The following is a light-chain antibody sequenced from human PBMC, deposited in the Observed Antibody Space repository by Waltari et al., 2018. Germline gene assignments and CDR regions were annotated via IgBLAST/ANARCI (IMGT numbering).Light chain of an antibody. CDR3: MQSLTSLWT. J-gene: IGKJ1*01. V-gene: IGKV2-28*01. CDR1: QSLLHSNGNNY. CDR2: LGC. Sequence: DSVMTQSPLSLPVTPGEPASTPSRSSQSLLHSNGNNYLDLYLQKPGQSSQLWIYLGCNRASGVPGRFSGSGSGTDFTLKISRVEAEDVGVYYGMQSLTSLWTFGQGTKVDIK.